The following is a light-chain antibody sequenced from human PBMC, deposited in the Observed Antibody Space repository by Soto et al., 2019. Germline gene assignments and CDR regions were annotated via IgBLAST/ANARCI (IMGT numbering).Light chain of an antibody. V-gene: IGKV3-15*01. CDR3: QQYNNWPPGT. J-gene: IGKJ1*01. CDR1: QSVSSN. Sequence: EIVMTQSPATLSVSPGERATLSCRASQSVSSNLAWYQQKPGHPPRLLIYGASTRATGIPARFSGSGSGTEFTLTISSLQSEDFALYYCQQYNNWPPGTFGQGTKVEIK. CDR2: GAS.